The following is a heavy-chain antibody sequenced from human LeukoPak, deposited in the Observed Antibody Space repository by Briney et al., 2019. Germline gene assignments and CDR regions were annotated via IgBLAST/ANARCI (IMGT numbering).Heavy chain of an antibody. Sequence: GGSLRLSCAASGFTFSSYEMNWVRQAPGKGLEWGSYISSSGSTMYYADSVKGRFTISRDNAKNSLYLQMNSLRAEDTAVYYCARDGSSGYYRDYWGQGTLVTVSS. D-gene: IGHD3-22*01. J-gene: IGHJ4*02. V-gene: IGHV3-48*03. CDR3: ARDGSSGYYRDY. CDR2: ISSSGSTM. CDR1: GFTFSSYE.